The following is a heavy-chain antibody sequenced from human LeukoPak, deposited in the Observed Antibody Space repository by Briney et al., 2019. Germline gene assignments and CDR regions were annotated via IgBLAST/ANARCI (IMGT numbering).Heavy chain of an antibody. V-gene: IGHV4-59*01. CDR3: ARYRGNSNGGFDP. D-gene: IGHD4-23*01. J-gene: IGHJ5*02. Sequence: SETLSLTCTVSGGSISSYYWSWIRQPPGKGLEWIGNIYNSGGTNYNPSLKSRVTTSVDTSKNQFSLKLTSVTAADTAVYYCARYRGNSNGGFDPWGQGTLVAVSS. CDR2: IYNSGGT. CDR1: GGSISSYY.